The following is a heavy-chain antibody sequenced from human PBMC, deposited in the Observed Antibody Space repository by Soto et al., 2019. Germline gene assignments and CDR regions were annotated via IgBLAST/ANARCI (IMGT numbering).Heavy chain of an antibody. CDR2: IGGSGSSA. CDR3: AKDAVAYNGEWDWFDL. V-gene: IGHV3-23*01. D-gene: IGHD3-10*01. Sequence: EGQLLESGGGLVQPGGSLRLSCVASGFTFKNFAMTWVRQAPGKGMEWVSAIGGSGSSANYADSVKGRFTVSRDDSKSNLYLQMSGLRVDDTALYYCAKDAVAYNGEWDWFDLWGQGTLVTVSS. CDR1: GFTFKNFA. J-gene: IGHJ5*02.